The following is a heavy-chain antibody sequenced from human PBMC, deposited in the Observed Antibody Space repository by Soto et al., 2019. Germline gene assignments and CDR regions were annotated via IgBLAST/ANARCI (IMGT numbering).Heavy chain of an antibody. D-gene: IGHD2-21*01. CDR2: THFTWLS. CDR1: GASMTSGSYY. V-gene: IGHV4-31*03. Sequence: QVQLRESGPGLVKPSQTLSLICTVSGASMTSGSYYWTWIRQHPVRGLEWIGYTHFTWLSYVNPSLQSRVSISTDTSKSLFSLKLTSVTSADAAMYYCSAQRIAQGQYEDYWGQGTLVTVSS. J-gene: IGHJ4*02. CDR3: SAQRIAQGQYEDY.